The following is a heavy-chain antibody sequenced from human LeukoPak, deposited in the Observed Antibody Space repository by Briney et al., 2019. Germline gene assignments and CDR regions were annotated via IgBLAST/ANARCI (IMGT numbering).Heavy chain of an antibody. Sequence: PGGSLRLSCAASXFTFNSYSMNWVRQAPGKGLEWVSFIDTSASYIYYGDSMKGRFTISRDNAKNSLYLQMNGLRAEDTAVYYCARGRSITLLRGVAMSDGFDIWGQGAMVTVSS. V-gene: IGHV3-21*01. J-gene: IGHJ3*02. D-gene: IGHD3-10*01. CDR2: IDTSASYI. CDR1: XFTFNSYS. CDR3: ARGRSITLLRGVAMSDGFDI.